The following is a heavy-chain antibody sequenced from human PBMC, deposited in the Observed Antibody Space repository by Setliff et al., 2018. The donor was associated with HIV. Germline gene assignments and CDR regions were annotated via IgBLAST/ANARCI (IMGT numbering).Heavy chain of an antibody. CDR2: IIPIFGTT. J-gene: IGHJ6*03. CDR1: GDSFSNYA. CDR3: ASDSPAARFEELEDHYYYFMDV. V-gene: IGHV1-69*13. D-gene: IGHD3-10*01. Sequence: GASVKVSCKASGDSFSNYAISWVRQAPGQGLEWMGGIIPIFGTTNYAQNFGGRVTITADQSTTTSYLQLNSLRFEDTAIYYCASDSPAARFEELEDHYYYFMDVWGKGTTVTVSS.